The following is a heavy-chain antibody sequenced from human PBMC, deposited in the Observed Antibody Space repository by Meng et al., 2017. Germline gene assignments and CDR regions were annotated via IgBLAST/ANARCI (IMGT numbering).Heavy chain of an antibody. CDR1: GYTFTSYA. CDR3: ARDLGAGVVTAINY. V-gene: IGHV1-3*01. D-gene: IGHD2-21*02. J-gene: IGHJ4*02. Sequence: VPLLQSGAGVKKPGASVKVSCKASGYTFTSYAMHWVRQATGQRLEWMGWINAGNGNTKYSQKFQGRVTITRDTSASTAYMELSSLRSEDTAVYYCARDLGAGVVTAINYWGQGTLVTVSS. CDR2: INAGNGNT.